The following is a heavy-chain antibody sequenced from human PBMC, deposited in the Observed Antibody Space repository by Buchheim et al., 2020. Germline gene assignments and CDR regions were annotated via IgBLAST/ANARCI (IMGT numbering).Heavy chain of an antibody. Sequence: EVQLVQSGAEVKKPGESLRISCKGSGYSFTSYWISWVRQMPGQGLEWMGRIDPSDSYTNYSPSFQGHVTISADKYISTAYLQWSSLKASDTAMYYCARHTAAAGKHYYYGMDVWGQGTT. CDR3: ARHTAAAGKHYYYGMDV. CDR1: GYSFTSYW. V-gene: IGHV5-10-1*03. D-gene: IGHD6-13*01. CDR2: IDPSDSYT. J-gene: IGHJ6*02.